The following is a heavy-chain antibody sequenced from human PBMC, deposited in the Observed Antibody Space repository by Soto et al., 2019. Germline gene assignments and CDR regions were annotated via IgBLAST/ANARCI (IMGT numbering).Heavy chain of an antibody. Sequence: EVQLLESGGGLVKPGGSLRLSCAASGFTFSSYSMNWVRQAPGKGLEWVSSISSSSSYIYYADSVKGRFTISRDNAKNSLYLQMNSLRAEDTAVYYCARDGDSGPPGYYYYYYGMDVWGQGTTVTVSS. CDR3: ARDGDSGPPGYYYYYYGMDV. CDR1: GFTFSSYS. V-gene: IGHV3-21*01. D-gene: IGHD5-12*01. J-gene: IGHJ6*02. CDR2: ISSSSSYI.